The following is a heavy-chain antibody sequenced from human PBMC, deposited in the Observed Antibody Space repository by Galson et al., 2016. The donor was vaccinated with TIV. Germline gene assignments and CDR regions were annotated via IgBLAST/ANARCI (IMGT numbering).Heavy chain of an antibody. CDR3: ARGFSSYYFDY. J-gene: IGHJ4*02. V-gene: IGHV3-30*03. CDR1: GFTFGSYG. Sequence: SLRLSCAASGFTFGSYGMHWVRHGPGKGLEWLAFVSFDRSDTTYADSVKGRFTIPRDNFKNTLYLQMSSLRTEDTAVYYCARGFSSYYFDYWGQGTLVTVSS. CDR2: VSFDRSDT. D-gene: IGHD6-13*01.